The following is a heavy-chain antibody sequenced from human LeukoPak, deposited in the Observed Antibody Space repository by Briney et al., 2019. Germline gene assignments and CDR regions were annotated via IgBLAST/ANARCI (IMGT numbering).Heavy chain of an antibody. D-gene: IGHD2-15*01. CDR1: GFTFSSYG. Sequence: GGSLRLSCVASGFTFSSYGMHWVRQAPGKGLEWVAFIRYDGSNKYYADFVKGRFTISRDNSKNTLYLQMNSLRAEDTAVYYCAKDPRIAAAGLNWFDPWGQGTLVTVSS. CDR3: AKDPRIAAAGLNWFDP. V-gene: IGHV3-30*02. J-gene: IGHJ5*02. CDR2: IRYDGSNK.